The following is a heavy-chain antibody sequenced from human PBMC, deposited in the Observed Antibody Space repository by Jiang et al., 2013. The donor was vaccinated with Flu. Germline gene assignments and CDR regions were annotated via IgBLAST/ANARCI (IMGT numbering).Heavy chain of an antibody. CDR1: GYTFTGYY. V-gene: IGHV1-2*02. D-gene: IGHD3-10*01. CDR3: ARTWFGEFYGMDV. J-gene: IGHJ6*02. Sequence: KASGYTFTGYYMHWVRQAPGQGLEWMGWINPNSGGTNYAQKFQGRVTMTRDTSISTAYMELSRLRSDDTAVYYCARTWFGEFYGMDVWGQGTLVTVSS. CDR2: INPNSGGT.